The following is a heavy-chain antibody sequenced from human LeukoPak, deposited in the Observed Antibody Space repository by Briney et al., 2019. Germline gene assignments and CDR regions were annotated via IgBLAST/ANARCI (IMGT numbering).Heavy chain of an antibody. CDR1: GFTFSSYA. CDR3: AKDPSRSYGMDV. V-gene: IGHV3-23*01. Sequence: GGSLRLSCAASGFTFSSYAMSWVRQAPGKGLEWVSAISGSGGSTYYADSVKGRFTISRDNSKNTLYLQMNSLRAEDTAVYYYAKDPSRSYGMDVWGQGTTVTVSS. J-gene: IGHJ6*02. CDR2: ISGSGGST.